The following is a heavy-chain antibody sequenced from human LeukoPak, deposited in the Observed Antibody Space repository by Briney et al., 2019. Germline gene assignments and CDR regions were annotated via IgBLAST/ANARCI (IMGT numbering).Heavy chain of an antibody. CDR3: ATARRSELLRGYAMDV. Sequence: GGSLRLSCAASGFTLSSNYMSWVRQAPREGLEWVSLIYGGGSTYYAAAVKGRFTMSRHNSKNTLHLQMTTMRVADTAVYYCATARRSELLRGYAMDVWGQGTTVTVSS. CDR2: IYGGGST. D-gene: IGHD1-7*01. CDR1: GFTLSSNY. V-gene: IGHV3-53*04. J-gene: IGHJ6*02.